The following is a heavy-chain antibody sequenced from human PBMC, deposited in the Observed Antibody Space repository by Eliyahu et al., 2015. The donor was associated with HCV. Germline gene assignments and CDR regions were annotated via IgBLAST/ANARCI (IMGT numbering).Heavy chain of an antibody. CDR1: GYTFTGYY. V-gene: IGHV1-2*02. Sequence: QVQLVQSGAEVKKPGASVKVSCKASGYTFTGYYMXWVRQAPGQGLEWMGWINPNSGGTNYAQKFQGRVTMTRDTSISTAYMELSRLRSDDTAVYYCARAGRLVPAAMSYYYGMDVWGQGTTVTVSS. CDR3: ARAGRLVPAAMSYYYGMDV. CDR2: INPNSGGT. D-gene: IGHD2-2*01. J-gene: IGHJ6*02.